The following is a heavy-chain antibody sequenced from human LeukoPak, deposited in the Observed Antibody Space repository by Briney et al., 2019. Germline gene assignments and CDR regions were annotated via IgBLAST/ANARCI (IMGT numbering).Heavy chain of an antibody. V-gene: IGHV3-9*01. Sequence: RPGGSLRLSCAASGFTFDDYAMHWVRQAPGKGLEWVSGLSWNSGSIDYADSVKGRFTISRDNAKNSLYLQMNSLRAEDTALYYCAKDSNYDILTAKGYFDYWGQGTLVTVSS. CDR2: LSWNSGSI. CDR3: AKDSNYDILTAKGYFDY. CDR1: GFTFDDYA. D-gene: IGHD3-9*01. J-gene: IGHJ4*02.